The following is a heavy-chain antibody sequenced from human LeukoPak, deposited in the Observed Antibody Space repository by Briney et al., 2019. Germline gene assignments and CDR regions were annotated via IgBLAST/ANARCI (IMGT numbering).Heavy chain of an antibody. CDR3: FRDVGSGFYHSAAAGTFDY. CDR2: IYSGGST. CDR1: GFIVRNYY. V-gene: IGHV3-53*01. Sequence: GGSLRLSCAASGFIVRNYYLSWVRQAPGKGLEWVSVIYSGGSTYCADSVEGRFTISRDNSKNTLSLQMNSLRAEDTAVYHCFRDVGSGFYHSAAAGTFDYWGQGSLVAGSP. J-gene: IGHJ4*02. D-gene: IGHD6-13*01.